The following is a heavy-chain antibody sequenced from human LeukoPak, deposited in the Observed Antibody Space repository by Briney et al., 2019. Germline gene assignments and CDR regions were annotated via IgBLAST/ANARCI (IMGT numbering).Heavy chain of an antibody. CDR3: AREGLMDEHNWNHSRAQYYYYYYMDV. J-gene: IGHJ6*03. CDR1: GYTFTGYY. V-gene: IGHV1-2*02. D-gene: IGHD1-14*01. Sequence: ASVKVSCKASGYTFTGYYMHWVRQAPGQGLEWMGWINPNSGGTNYAQKFQGRVTMTRDTSIGTAYMELSRLRSDDTAVYYCAREGLMDEHNWNHSRAQYYYYYYMDVWGKGTTVTVSS. CDR2: INPNSGGT.